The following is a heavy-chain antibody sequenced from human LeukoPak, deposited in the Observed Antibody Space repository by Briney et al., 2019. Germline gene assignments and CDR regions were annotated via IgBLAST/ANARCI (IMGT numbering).Heavy chain of an antibody. CDR3: AREAAAGTSWWFDP. V-gene: IGHV4-39*07. CDR2: LYYSGST. Sequence: SEILSHTCTVSGGSISSSTYYWDWIRQPPGKGLEWIGTLYYSGSTYYNPSLKSRVTISVDTSKNQFSLKLSSVTAADTAVYYCAREAAAGTSWWFDPWGQGTLVTVSS. J-gene: IGHJ5*02. CDR1: GGSISSSTYY. D-gene: IGHD6-13*01.